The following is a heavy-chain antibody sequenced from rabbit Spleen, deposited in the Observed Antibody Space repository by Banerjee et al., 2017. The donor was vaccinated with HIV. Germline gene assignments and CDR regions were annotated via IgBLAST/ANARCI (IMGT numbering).Heavy chain of an antibody. CDR3: VRDISGIDYASFNL. D-gene: IGHD4-1*01. Sequence: QEQLVESGGGLVQPEGSLTLTCKASGFDLSSYYVMGWVRQAPGKGLEWIGCIDTSSGSTWYASWAISRFTISKTSSTTVTLQMTSLTAADTATYFCVRDISGIDYASFNLWGPGTLVTVS. J-gene: IGHJ4*01. V-gene: IGHV1S45*01. CDR1: GFDLSSYYV. CDR2: IDTSSGST.